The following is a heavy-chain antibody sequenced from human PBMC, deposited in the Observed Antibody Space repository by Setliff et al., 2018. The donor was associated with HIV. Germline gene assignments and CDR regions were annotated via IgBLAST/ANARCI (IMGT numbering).Heavy chain of an antibody. J-gene: IGHJ4*02. V-gene: IGHV4-59*08. D-gene: IGHD5-12*01. CDR3: ARHLKGWLQGDF. CDR1: GGSIRNYY. CDR2: IHYSGST. Sequence: SETLSLTCNVFGGSIRNYYWSWIRQPPGKGLEWIGYIHYSGSTNYNPSLKSRVTISVDTSKNQFSLKLSSVTAADTAVYYCARHLKGWLQGDFWGQGTLVTVSS.